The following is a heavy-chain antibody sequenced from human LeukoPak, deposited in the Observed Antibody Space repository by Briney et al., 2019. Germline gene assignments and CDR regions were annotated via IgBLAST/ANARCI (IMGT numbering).Heavy chain of an antibody. Sequence: GGSLRLSCAASGFTFSDYYMSWIRQAPGKGLEWVSYIGSSGFTKYYAGSVKGRFTISRDNAKNSLYLQMNSLRAEDTAVYYCARDRQYQLLLGYMDVWGKGTTVTVSS. CDR3: ARDRQYQLLLGYMDV. D-gene: IGHD2-2*01. CDR2: IGSSGFTK. J-gene: IGHJ6*03. V-gene: IGHV3-11*04. CDR1: GFTFSDYY.